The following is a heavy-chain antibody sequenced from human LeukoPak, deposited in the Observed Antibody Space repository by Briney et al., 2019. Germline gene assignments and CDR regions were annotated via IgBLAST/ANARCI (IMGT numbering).Heavy chain of an antibody. J-gene: IGHJ4*02. CDR1: GGSISSSYYY. CDR2: IYSSGST. CDR3: ARGAASGGSLDY. V-gene: IGHV4-39*01. D-gene: IGHD1-26*01. Sequence: PSETLSLTCTVSGGSISSSYYYWGWIRQPPGKGLEWIGSIYSSGSTYYNPSLKSRVTISVDTSKNQFSLKLTSVTAADTAVYYCARGAASGGSLDYWGQGTLVTVSS.